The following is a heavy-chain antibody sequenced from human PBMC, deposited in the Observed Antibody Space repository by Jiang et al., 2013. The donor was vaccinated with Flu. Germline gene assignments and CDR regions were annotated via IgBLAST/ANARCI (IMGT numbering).Heavy chain of an antibody. D-gene: IGHD6-13*01. J-gene: IGHJ3*02. Sequence: GSGLVKPSETLSLTCTVSGGSISSYYWSWIRQPPGKGLEWIGYIYYSGSTNYNPSLKSRVTISVDTSKNQFSLKLSSVTAADTAVYYCAREGEEAAAAFDIWGQGTMVTVSS. CDR3: AREGEEAAAAFDI. CDR1: GGSISSYY. V-gene: IGHV4-59*01. CDR2: IYYSGST.